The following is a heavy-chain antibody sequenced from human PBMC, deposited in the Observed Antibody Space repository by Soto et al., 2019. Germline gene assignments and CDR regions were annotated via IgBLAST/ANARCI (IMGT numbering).Heavy chain of an antibody. CDR1: CGFLRSVSYY. Sequence: SETLSLTCAVYCGFLRSVSYYWGWIPQPPGKGLEWIGSIYYSGSTYYNPSLKSRVTISVETSKNQFSLKLSSVTAADTAVYYCARHDPSSGGYFDYWGQGSLVSVSS. CDR3: ARHDPSSGGYFDY. J-gene: IGHJ4*02. CDR2: IYYSGST. V-gene: IGHV4-39*01. D-gene: IGHD2-15*01.